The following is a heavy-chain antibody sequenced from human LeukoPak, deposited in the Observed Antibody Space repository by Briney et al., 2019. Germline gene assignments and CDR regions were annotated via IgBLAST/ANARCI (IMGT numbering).Heavy chain of an antibody. J-gene: IGHJ4*02. Sequence: GGSLRLSCAASGFTFSDYYMSWIRQAPGKGLEWVSYISSSGSTIYYADSVKGRFTISRDNAKNTLYLQMNSLRAEDTAVYYCAKVRVRGVIRSLDYWGQGTLVTVSS. V-gene: IGHV3-11*04. CDR2: ISSSGSTI. D-gene: IGHD3-10*01. CDR1: GFTFSDYY. CDR3: AKVRVRGVIRSLDY.